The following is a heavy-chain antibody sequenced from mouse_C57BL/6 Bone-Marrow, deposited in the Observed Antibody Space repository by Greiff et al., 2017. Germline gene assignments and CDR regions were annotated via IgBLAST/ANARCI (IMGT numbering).Heavy chain of an antibody. D-gene: IGHD2-3*01. Sequence: EVQRVESGPVLVKPGASVKMSCKASGYTFTDYYMNWVKQSHGKSLEWIGVINPYNGGTSYNQKFKGKATLTVDKSSSTAYLELNSLTSEDSAVYYCSRWADGYFNFDYWGQGTTLTVSS. J-gene: IGHJ2*01. CDR3: SRWADGYFNFDY. CDR2: INPYNGGT. V-gene: IGHV1-19*01. CDR1: GYTFTDYY.